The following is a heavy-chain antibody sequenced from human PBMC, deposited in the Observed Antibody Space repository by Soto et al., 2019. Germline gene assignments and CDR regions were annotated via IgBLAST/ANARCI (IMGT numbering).Heavy chain of an antibody. J-gene: IGHJ5*02. CDR3: ARWGREGLSSNWFDP. V-gene: IGHV1-69*17. CDR1: GDTFSSFG. D-gene: IGHD3-16*01. Sequence: QVQLVQSGAEVKKPGSSVKVSCKASGDTFSSFGISWVRQAPGQGLEWMGGIIPAFDIPNYAQKFQGRVTISADKSTSTAYMELSSLRSDDTAVYYCARWGREGLSSNWFDPWGQGTLVTVSS. CDR2: IIPAFDIP.